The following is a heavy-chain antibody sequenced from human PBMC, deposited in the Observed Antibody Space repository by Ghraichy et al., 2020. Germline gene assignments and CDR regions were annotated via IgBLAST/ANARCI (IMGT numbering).Heavy chain of an antibody. Sequence: SETLSLTCTVSGGSISSGSYYWSWIRQPAGKGLEWIGRIYTSGSTNYNPSLKSRVTISVDTSKNQFSLKLSSVTAADTAVYYCAREGYGSHFDYWGQGTLVTVSS. CDR1: GGSISSGSYY. V-gene: IGHV4-61*02. CDR3: AREGYGSHFDY. CDR2: IYTSGST. J-gene: IGHJ4*02. D-gene: IGHD3-16*01.